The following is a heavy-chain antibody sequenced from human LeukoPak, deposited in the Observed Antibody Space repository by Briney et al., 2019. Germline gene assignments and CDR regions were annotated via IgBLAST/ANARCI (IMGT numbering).Heavy chain of an antibody. CDR3: ARDPSSGYQLLPFDY. D-gene: IGHD2-2*01. Sequence: GRSLRRSCAASGFTFSSYAMHWVRQAPGKGLEWVAVISYDGSNKYYADSVKGRFTISRDNSKNTLYLQMNSLRAEDTAVYYCARDPSSGYQLLPFDYWGQGTLVTVSS. V-gene: IGHV3-30*04. CDR2: ISYDGSNK. J-gene: IGHJ4*02. CDR1: GFTFSSYA.